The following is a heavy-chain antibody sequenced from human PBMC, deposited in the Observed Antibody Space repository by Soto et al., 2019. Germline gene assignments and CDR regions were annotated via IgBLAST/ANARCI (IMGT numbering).Heavy chain of an antibody. CDR3: ARGALGGRTPPGY. Sequence: PSETLYLTCTVSVGSISSGGYYWSWIRQHPGKGLEWIGYIYYSGSTYYNPSLKSRVTISVDTSKNQFSLKLSSVTAADTAVYYCARGALGGRTPPGYWGQGTLVTVSS. CDR1: VGSISSGGYY. V-gene: IGHV4-31*03. D-gene: IGHD1-26*01. CDR2: IYYSGST. J-gene: IGHJ4*02.